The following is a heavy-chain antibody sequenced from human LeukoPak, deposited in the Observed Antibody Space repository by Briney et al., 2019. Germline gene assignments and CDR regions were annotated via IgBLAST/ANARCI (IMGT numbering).Heavy chain of an antibody. CDR1: GYTFTVYY. V-gene: IGHV1-2*02. J-gene: IGHJ6*03. Sequence: ASVKVSCKASGYTFTVYYMHWVRQAPGQGLEWMGWINPNSGGTNYTQKFQGRVTMTTDTSTSTAYMELRSLRSDDTAVYYCARGDNSIYSSGWSRNYYYYMNVWGKGTTVTVSS. D-gene: IGHD6-19*01. CDR2: INPNSGGT. CDR3: ARGDNSIYSSGWSRNYYYYMNV.